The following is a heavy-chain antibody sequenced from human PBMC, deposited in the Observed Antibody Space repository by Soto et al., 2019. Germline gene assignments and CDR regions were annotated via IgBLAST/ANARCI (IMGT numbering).Heavy chain of an antibody. CDR1: GYTFTSYA. CDR2: INTNTGNP. Sequence: ASVKVSCKASGYTFTSYAMNWVRQAPGQGLEWMGWINTNTGNPTYAQGLTGRFVFSLDTSVSTAYLQICSLKAEDTAVHYCARGLFWSGSDMDVWGQGTTVTVS. D-gene: IGHD3-3*01. CDR3: ARGLFWSGSDMDV. V-gene: IGHV7-4-1*01. J-gene: IGHJ6*02.